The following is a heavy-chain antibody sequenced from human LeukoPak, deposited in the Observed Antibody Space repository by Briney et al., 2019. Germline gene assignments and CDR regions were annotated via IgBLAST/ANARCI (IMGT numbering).Heavy chain of an antibody. CDR3: ARVLAMIRGAPFDY. V-gene: IGHV7-4-1*02. CDR1: GYTFTSYG. Sequence: ASVKVSCKASGYTFTSYGMNWVRQAPGQGLEWMGWINTNTGNPTYAQGFTGRFVFSLDTSVSTAYLQISSLKAEDTAVYYCARVLAMIRGAPFDYWGQGTLVTVSS. D-gene: IGHD3-10*01. CDR2: INTNTGNP. J-gene: IGHJ4*02.